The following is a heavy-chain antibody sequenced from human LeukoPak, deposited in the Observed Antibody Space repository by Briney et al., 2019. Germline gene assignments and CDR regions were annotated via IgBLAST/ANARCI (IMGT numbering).Heavy chain of an antibody. V-gene: IGHV3-23*01. Sequence: GGSLRLSCAASGFTFSSYAMSWVRQAPGKGLEWVSAISGSGGSTYYADSVKGRFTISRDNSKNTLYLQMNSLRAEDTAVYYCAKELPSYDILTGYYRYYFDYWGQGTLVTVSS. CDR2: ISGSGGST. D-gene: IGHD3-9*01. CDR1: GFTFSSYA. J-gene: IGHJ4*02. CDR3: AKELPSYDILTGYYRYYFDY.